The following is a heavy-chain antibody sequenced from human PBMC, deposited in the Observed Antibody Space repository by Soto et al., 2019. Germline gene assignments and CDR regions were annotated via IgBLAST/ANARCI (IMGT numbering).Heavy chain of an antibody. J-gene: IGHJ4*02. Sequence: SGTMSLTCTVSDGSICSGDYYWSWIRQPPGKGLEWIGYIYYSGSTYYNPSLKSRVTISVDTSKNQFSLKLSSVTAADTAVYYCARALSGYVLYWGQGTLVTVSS. V-gene: IGHV4-30-4*01. CDR2: IYYSGST. D-gene: IGHD5-12*01. CDR1: DGSICSGDYY. CDR3: ARALSGYVLY.